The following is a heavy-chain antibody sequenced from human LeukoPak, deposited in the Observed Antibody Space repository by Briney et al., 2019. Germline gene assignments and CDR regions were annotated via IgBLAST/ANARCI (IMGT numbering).Heavy chain of an antibody. Sequence: SVKVSCKAFGATFTTYAISWVRQAPGQGLEWMGGIIPIFGTANYAQKFQGRVTITADESTSTAYMELSSLRSEDTAVYYCARTGGSSGWYRNYYYYYGMDVWGQGTTVTVSS. V-gene: IGHV1-69*13. CDR2: IIPIFGTA. D-gene: IGHD6-19*01. CDR3: ARTGGSSGWYRNYYYYYGMDV. CDR1: GATFTTYA. J-gene: IGHJ6*02.